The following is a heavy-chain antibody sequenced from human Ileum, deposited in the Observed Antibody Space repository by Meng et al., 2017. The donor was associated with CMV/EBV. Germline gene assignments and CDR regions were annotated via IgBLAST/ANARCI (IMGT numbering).Heavy chain of an antibody. Sequence: QVLLQESGPRLVKPSQTLSLSCTVSGGSIIIGSHYWSWIRQSAGKGLEWIGRIHTSGSTNYNPSLESRVTISIDTSRNQFSLKLTSVTAADTAVYFCARGKAVGTGHWGQGTLVTASS. V-gene: IGHV4-61*02. CDR3: ARGKAVGTGH. D-gene: IGHD6-13*01. J-gene: IGHJ4*02. CDR1: GGSIIIGSHY. CDR2: IHTSGST.